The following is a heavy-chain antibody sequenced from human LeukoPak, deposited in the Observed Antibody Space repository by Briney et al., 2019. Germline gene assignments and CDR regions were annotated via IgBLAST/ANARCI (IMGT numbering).Heavy chain of an antibody. CDR1: GFTFSDYY. J-gene: IGHJ6*03. Sequence: GGSLRLSCAASGFTFSDYYMSWIRQAPGKGLEWGSYISSSGSTIYYADSVKGRFTISRYNAKNSLYLQMNSLRAEDTAVYYCAREGSSSWYYYYYYMDVWGKGTTVTVSS. D-gene: IGHD6-13*01. CDR3: AREGSSSWYYYYYYMDV. V-gene: IGHV3-11*01. CDR2: ISSSGSTI.